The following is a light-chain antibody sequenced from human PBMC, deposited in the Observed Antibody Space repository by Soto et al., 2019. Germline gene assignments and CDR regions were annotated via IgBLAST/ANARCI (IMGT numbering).Light chain of an antibody. J-gene: IGKJ2*01. CDR1: LSISTY. V-gene: IGKV1-5*01. Sequence: DIQMTQFPSTLSASVGDRVTITCRASLSISTYLAWHQVKPGTAPKLLVYDAFTLETGVPSRFSGSGSGTEFTLTISSLQPGDFAVYYCQQYKSFSPYTFGQGTKVEVK. CDR3: QQYKSFSPYT. CDR2: DAF.